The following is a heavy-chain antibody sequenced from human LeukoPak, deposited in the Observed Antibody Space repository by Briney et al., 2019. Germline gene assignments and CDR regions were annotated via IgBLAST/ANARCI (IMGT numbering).Heavy chain of an antibody. CDR1: GFTFSNAW. D-gene: IGHD4-17*01. Sequence: GGSLRLSCAASGFTFSNAWMSWVRQAPGKGLEWVGRIKSKTDGGTTDYAAPVKGRFTISRDDPKNTLYLQMNSLKTEDTAVYYCTTERIRGRAPRRLIDYWGQGTLVTVSS. V-gene: IGHV3-15*01. J-gene: IGHJ4*02. CDR2: IKSKTDGGTT. CDR3: TTERIRGRAPRRLIDY.